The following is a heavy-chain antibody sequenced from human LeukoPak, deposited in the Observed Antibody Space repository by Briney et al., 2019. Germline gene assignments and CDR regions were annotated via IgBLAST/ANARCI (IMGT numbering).Heavy chain of an antibody. CDR2: ISGSGGST. CDR1: GFTFSSYA. V-gene: IGHV3-23*01. Sequence: GGSLRLSCAASGFTFSSYAMSWVRQAPGKGLEWVSAISGSGGSTYYADSVKGRFTISRDNSKNTLYLQMNSLRAEDTAVYYCAKDRAYCGGDCYPDDAFDIWGQGTMVTVSS. CDR3: AKDRAYCGGDCYPDDAFDI. D-gene: IGHD2-21*02. J-gene: IGHJ3*02.